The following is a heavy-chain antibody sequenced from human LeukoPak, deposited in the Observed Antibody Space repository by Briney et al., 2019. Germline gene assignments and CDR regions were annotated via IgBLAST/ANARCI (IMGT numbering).Heavy chain of an antibody. V-gene: IGHV1-2*02. CDR2: INPNSGGT. Sequence: GASVKVSCKASGYTFTGYYMHWVRQAPGQGLEWMGWINPNSGGTNYAQKFQGRVTMTRDTSISTAYMELSRLRSDDTAVYYCARVGWSYPHHYYYYYGMDVWGQGTTVTVSS. J-gene: IGHJ6*02. D-gene: IGHD2-15*01. CDR3: ARVGWSYPHHYYYYYGMDV. CDR1: GYTFTGYY.